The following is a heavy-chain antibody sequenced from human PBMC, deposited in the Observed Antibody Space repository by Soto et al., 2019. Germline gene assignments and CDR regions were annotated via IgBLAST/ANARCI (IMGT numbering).Heavy chain of an antibody. J-gene: IGHJ4*02. D-gene: IGHD2-2*02. CDR1: GYTFTSYA. Sequence: GASVKVSCKASGYTFTSYAMHWVRQAPGQRLEWMGWTNAGNGNTKYSQKFQGRVTITRDTSASTAYMELSSLRSEDTAVYYCARGVGLYSNYDYWGQGTLVTVSS. CDR2: TNAGNGNT. V-gene: IGHV1-3*01. CDR3: ARGVGLYSNYDY.